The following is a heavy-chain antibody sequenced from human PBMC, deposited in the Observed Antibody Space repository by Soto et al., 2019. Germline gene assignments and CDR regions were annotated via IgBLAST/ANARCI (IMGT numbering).Heavy chain of an antibody. J-gene: IGHJ4*02. Sequence: QVQLVESGGGVVQPGRSLRLSCAASGFTFSSYGMHWVRQAPGRGLEWVAVISYDGSNKYYADCVKGRFTISRDNSKNTLYLQMNSLIAEDTALYYCARDVHCGDYGTNGSFDDWGQGTLVTVSS. V-gene: IGHV3-30*03. CDR1: GFTFSSYG. CDR2: ISYDGSNK. D-gene: IGHD4-17*01. CDR3: ARDVHCGDYGTNGSFDD.